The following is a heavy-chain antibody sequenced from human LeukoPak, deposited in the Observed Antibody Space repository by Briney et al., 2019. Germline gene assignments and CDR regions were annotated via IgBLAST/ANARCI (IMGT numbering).Heavy chain of an antibody. CDR1: GFTFDDYA. CDR2: ISWNSGSI. J-gene: IGHJ2*01. CDR3: AKDQTAFSSSWSPDWYFDL. Sequence: GGSLRLSCAASGFTFDDYAMHWVRQAPGKGLEWVSGISWNSGSIGYADSVKGRFTISRDNAKNSLYLQMNSLRAEDTALYYCAKDQTAFSSSWSPDWYFDLWGRGTLVTVSS. V-gene: IGHV3-9*01. D-gene: IGHD6-13*01.